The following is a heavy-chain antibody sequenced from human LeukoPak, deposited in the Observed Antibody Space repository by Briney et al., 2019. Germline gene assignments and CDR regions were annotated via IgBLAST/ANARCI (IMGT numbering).Heavy chain of an antibody. Sequence: SETLSLTCTPSGVSISRIYWSWVRQPPGKGLEWIGNIYSGVPTYFNPSLKSRVIISVDTSKNQFSLNLTSVTAADTAMYYCVQTTGWPGFDYWGQGILVTVSS. CDR2: IYSGVPT. CDR3: VQTTGWPGFDY. D-gene: IGHD1-1*01. V-gene: IGHV4-4*09. J-gene: IGHJ4*02. CDR1: GVSISRIY.